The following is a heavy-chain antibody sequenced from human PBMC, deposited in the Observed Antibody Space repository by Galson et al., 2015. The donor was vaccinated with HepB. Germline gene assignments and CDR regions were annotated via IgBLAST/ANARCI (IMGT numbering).Heavy chain of an antibody. D-gene: IGHD3-10*01. Sequence: SVKVSCKASGYTFTNYAMHWVRQAPGQRLEWMGWIHAGNGNTKYSQKFQGRVTITRDTSASTAYMGLSSLRSEDTAVYYCARDRFGEDYWGQGTLVTVSS. CDR2: IHAGNGNT. J-gene: IGHJ4*02. CDR1: GYTFTNYA. V-gene: IGHV1-3*01. CDR3: ARDRFGEDY.